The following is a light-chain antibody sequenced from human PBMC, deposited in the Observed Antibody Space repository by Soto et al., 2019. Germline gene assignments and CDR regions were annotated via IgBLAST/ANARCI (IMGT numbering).Light chain of an antibody. Sequence: EIVLTQSPGTLSLSPGERATLSCRASQSVSNTYLAWYQQKPSQAPRLLIYGVSSRATGIPDRFSGSGSATDFTLTISRLEPEDFAVYYCQYYGRSPTFGQGTRLEIK. CDR2: GVS. J-gene: IGKJ5*01. V-gene: IGKV3-20*01. CDR1: QSVSNTY. CDR3: QYYGRSPT.